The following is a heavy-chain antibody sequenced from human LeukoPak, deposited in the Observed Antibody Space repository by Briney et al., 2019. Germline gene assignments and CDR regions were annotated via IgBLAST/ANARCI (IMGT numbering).Heavy chain of an antibody. J-gene: IGHJ6*02. V-gene: IGHV1-18*01. CDR1: GYMFTSYG. Sequence: ASVKVSCKASGYMFTSYGISWVRQAPGQGLEWLGWISALNGDTYLPQKFQGRVTMTRDTSTGTAYMELRSPKSDDTAVYYCARDPPRGMDVWGQGTTVTVSS. CDR2: ISALNGDT. CDR3: ARDPPRGMDV.